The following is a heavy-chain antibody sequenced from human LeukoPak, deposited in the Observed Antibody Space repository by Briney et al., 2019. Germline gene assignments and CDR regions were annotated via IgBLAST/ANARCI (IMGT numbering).Heavy chain of an antibody. V-gene: IGHV3-23*01. CDR1: GFTFSSYA. J-gene: IGHJ6*03. CDR3: AKDRSSRYDFWSGSFSHYYYYYVDV. CDR2: ISGGSA. D-gene: IGHD3-3*01. Sequence: SGGSLRLSCAASGFTFSSYAMSWVRQAPGKGLEWVSAISGGSADYADSVKVRFNISIDNSKNTLYLQMNSLRAEDTAVYYCAKDRSSRYDFWSGSFSHYYYYYVDVWGKGTTVTVSS.